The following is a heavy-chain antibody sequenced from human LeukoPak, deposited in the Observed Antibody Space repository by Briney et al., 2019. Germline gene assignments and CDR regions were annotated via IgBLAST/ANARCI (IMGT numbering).Heavy chain of an antibody. CDR3: ARGAAAAGTMDY. J-gene: IGHJ4*02. CDR1: GFTFSSYD. D-gene: IGHD6-13*01. V-gene: IGHV3-13*01. CDR2: IGTAGDT. Sequence: GGSLRLSCAASGFTFSSYDMHWGRQATGKGLEWVSAIGTAGDTYYPGSVKGRFTISRENAKNSLYLQMNSLRAGDTAVYYCARGAAAAGTMDYWGQGTLVTVSS.